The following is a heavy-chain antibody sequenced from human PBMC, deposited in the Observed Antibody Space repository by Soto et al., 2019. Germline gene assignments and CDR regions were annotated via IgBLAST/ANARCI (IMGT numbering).Heavy chain of an antibody. D-gene: IGHD4-17*01. CDR2: ISSSSSYI. V-gene: IGHV3-21*01. CDR1: GFTFSSYS. Sequence: AGGSLRLSCAASGFTFSSYSMNWVRQAPGKGLEWVSSISSSSSYIYYADSVKGRFTISRDNAKNSLYLQMNSLGAEDTAVYYCARVKDYGDSSFDYWGQGTLVTVSS. J-gene: IGHJ4*02. CDR3: ARVKDYGDSSFDY.